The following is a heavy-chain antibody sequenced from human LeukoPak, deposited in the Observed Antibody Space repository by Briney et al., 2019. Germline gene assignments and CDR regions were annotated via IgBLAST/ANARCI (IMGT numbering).Heavy chain of an antibody. J-gene: IGHJ5*02. CDR1: GGSISSSSYY. CDR2: IYYSGST. Sequence: SETLSLTCTVSGGSISSSSYYWGWIRQPPGKGLEWIGSIYYSGSTYYNPSLKSRVTISVDTFKHQFSLKLSSVTAADTAVYYCARPDSSSWYPGGWFDPWGQGTLVTVSS. CDR3: ARPDSSSWYPGGWFDP. D-gene: IGHD6-13*01. V-gene: IGHV4-39*01.